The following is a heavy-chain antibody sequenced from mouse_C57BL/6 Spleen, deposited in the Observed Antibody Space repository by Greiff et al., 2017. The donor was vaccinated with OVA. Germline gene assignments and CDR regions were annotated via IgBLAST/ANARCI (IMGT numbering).Heavy chain of an antibody. CDR1: GFTFNTYA. J-gene: IGHJ4*01. D-gene: IGHD2-1*01. CDR3: VREDYYGNYGGYYYAMDY. V-gene: IGHV10-3*01. CDR2: IRSKSSNYAT. Sequence: EVHLVESGGGLVQPKGSLKLSCAASGFTFNTYAMHWVRQAPGKGLEWVARIRSKSSNYATYYADSVKDRFTISRDDSQSMLYLQMNNLKTEDTAVYSCVREDYYGNYGGYYYAMDYWGQGTSVTVSA.